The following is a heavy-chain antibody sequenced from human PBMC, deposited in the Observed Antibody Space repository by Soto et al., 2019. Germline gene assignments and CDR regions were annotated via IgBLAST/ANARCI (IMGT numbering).Heavy chain of an antibody. V-gene: IGHV2-5*02. CDR1: GFSLSTSGVG. D-gene: IGHD2-21*02. Sequence: QITLKESGPTLVKPTQTLTLTYTFSGFSLSTSGVGVGWIRQPPGKALEWLALIYWDDDKRYSPSLKSRLTLHLDTSKTQVVLTMTNMAPVDTATYYCAHSRLAGETAWYFVLWGRGTLVTVSS. CDR2: IYWDDDK. J-gene: IGHJ2*01. CDR3: AHSRLAGETAWYFVL.